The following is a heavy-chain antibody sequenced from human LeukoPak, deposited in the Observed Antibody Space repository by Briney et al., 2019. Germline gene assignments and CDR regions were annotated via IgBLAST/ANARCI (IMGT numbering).Heavy chain of an antibody. Sequence: PGGSLRLSCAASGFTFSSYGMHWVRQAPGKGLEWVAVIWYDGSNKYYADSVKGRFTISRDNSKNTLYLQMNSLRAEDTAVYYRAREPVLISSPFYYGMDVWGQGTTVTVSS. J-gene: IGHJ6*02. CDR3: AREPVLISSPFYYGMDV. D-gene: IGHD1-14*01. CDR2: IWYDGSNK. V-gene: IGHV3-33*01. CDR1: GFTFSSYG.